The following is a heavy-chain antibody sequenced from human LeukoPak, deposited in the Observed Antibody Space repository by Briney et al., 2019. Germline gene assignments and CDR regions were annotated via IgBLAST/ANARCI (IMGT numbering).Heavy chain of an antibody. Sequence: SETLSLTCAVYGGSFSGYYWSWIRQPPGKGLEWIGEINHSGSTNYNPSLKSRVTISVDRSKNQFSLKLSSVTAADTAVYYCARCWSYYYDSSGYCDYWGQGTLVTVSS. CDR3: ARCWSYYYDSSGYCDY. D-gene: IGHD3-22*01. V-gene: IGHV4-34*01. J-gene: IGHJ4*02. CDR2: INHSGST. CDR1: GGSFSGYY.